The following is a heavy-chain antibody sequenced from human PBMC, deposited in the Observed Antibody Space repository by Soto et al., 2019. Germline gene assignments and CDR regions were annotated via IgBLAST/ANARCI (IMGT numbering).Heavy chain of an antibody. Sequence: HLVQSGPEVKKPGASVTVSCKTSGDTFTNFGLSWVRQAPGQGLVWMGWIATYNSNKNYAQKFQGRLTLTTDTSTSTGYVELKSLEYDDTAVYYCARVLRGVVNWFDPWGQGTLVTVSS. J-gene: IGHJ5*02. V-gene: IGHV1-18*01. D-gene: IGHD3-10*01. CDR2: IATYNSNK. CDR3: ARVLRGVVNWFDP. CDR1: GDTFTNFG.